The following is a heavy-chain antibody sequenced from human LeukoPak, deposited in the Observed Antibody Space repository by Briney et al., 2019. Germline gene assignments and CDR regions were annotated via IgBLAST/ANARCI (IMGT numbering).Heavy chain of an antibody. CDR3: AKDGADYDSDYFDY. D-gene: IGHD3-3*01. CDR1: GFTSSSYA. V-gene: IGHV3-23*01. CDR2: ISGGGGTT. J-gene: IGHJ4*02. Sequence: PGESLRLSCAASGFTSSSYAMSWVRQAPGKGLEWVSRISGGGGTTYYAASVKGRFTISRDNSKNTLYLQINSLRAEDTAVYYCAKDGADYDSDYFDYWGQGTLVTVSS.